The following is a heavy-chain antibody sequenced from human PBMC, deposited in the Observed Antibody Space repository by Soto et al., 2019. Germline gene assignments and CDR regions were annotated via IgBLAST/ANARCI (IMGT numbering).Heavy chain of an antibody. D-gene: IGHD3-22*01. V-gene: IGHV1-18*04. Sequence: QVQLVQSGAEVKKPGASVKVSCKASGYTFTSYGISWVRQAPGQGLEWMGWISAYNGNTNYAQKLQGRGTMTTDTSRSTAKIELRSLISDEPVVYYCTGGCDDSSGYYPFDYRGQSTLVTVS. J-gene: IGHJ4*02. CDR3: TGGCDDSSGYYPFDY. CDR1: GYTFTSYG. CDR2: ISAYNGNT.